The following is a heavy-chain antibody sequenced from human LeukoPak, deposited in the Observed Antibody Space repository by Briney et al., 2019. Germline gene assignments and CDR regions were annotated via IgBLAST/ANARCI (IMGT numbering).Heavy chain of an antibody. J-gene: IGHJ5*02. CDR3: ARGTRTFDP. Sequence: SETLSLTCAVYGGSFSGYYWSWIRQPPGKGLEWIGEINHSGSTNYDPSLKSRVTISVDTSKNQFSLKLSSVTAADTAVYYCARGTRTFDPWGQGTLVTVSS. V-gene: IGHV4-34*01. CDR2: INHSGST. CDR1: GGSFSGYY.